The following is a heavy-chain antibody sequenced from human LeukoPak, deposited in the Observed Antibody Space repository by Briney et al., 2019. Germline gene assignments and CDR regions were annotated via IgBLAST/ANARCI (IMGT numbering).Heavy chain of an antibody. V-gene: IGHV4-4*07. CDR1: GGSFSGHY. J-gene: IGHJ5*01. Sequence: SETPSLTCTVSGGSFSGHYWSWIRQPAGKGPEWMGRINTSGTTRYDPSLKSRVTMSVDTSKNQFSLKLTSVTAADTAVYYCARGLSASYDFNWFDSWGQGTLVTVSS. CDR3: ARGLSASYDFNWFDS. D-gene: IGHD2/OR15-2a*01. CDR2: INTSGTT.